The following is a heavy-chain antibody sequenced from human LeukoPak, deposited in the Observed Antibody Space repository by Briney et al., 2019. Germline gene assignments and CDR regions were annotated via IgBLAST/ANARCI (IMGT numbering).Heavy chain of an antibody. V-gene: IGHV1-69*13. J-gene: IGHJ6*02. CDR3: ARRGYSSTNYYYYGMDV. CDR1: GGTFSSYA. CDR2: IIPIFGTA. Sequence: ASVKVSCKASGGTFSSYAISWVRQAPGQGLEWMGGIIPIFGTANYAQKFQGRVTITVDESTSTAYMELSSLRSEDTAVYYCARRGYSSTNYYYYGMDVWGQGTTVTVSS. D-gene: IGHD6-13*01.